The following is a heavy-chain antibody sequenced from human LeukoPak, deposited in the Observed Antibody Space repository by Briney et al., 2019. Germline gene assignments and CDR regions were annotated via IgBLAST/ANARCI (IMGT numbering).Heavy chain of an antibody. D-gene: IGHD3-22*01. CDR2: INHSGST. J-gene: IGHJ5*02. CDR3: ARLPDYYDSSGYNSVFWFDP. CDR1: GGSFSGYY. Sequence: ASETLSLTCAVYGGSFSGYYWSLIRQPPGKGLEWIGEINHSGSTNYNPSLKSRVTISVDTSKNQFSLKLSSVTAADAAVYYCARLPDYYDSSGYNSVFWFDPWGQGTLVTVSS. V-gene: IGHV4-34*01.